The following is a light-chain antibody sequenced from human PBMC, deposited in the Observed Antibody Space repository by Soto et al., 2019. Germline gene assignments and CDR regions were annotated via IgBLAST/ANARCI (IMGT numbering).Light chain of an antibody. CDR3: AAWDDSLNGFFV. V-gene: IGLV1-44*01. Sequence: QSALTQPPSASGTPGQRVTISCSGSSSNIGSNTVNWYQHLPGTAPKLLIYNNNQRPSGVPDRISGSKSGTSASLAIGGLQSEDEAHYCCAAWDDSLNGFFVFGTGTKVTV. CDR1: SSNIGSNT. J-gene: IGLJ1*01. CDR2: NNN.